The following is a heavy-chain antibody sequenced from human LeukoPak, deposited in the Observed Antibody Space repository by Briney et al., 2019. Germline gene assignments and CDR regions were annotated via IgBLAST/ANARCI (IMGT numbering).Heavy chain of an antibody. CDR2: IYYSGST. CDR1: GGSMTSYY. J-gene: IGHJ4*02. V-gene: IGHV4-59*01. CDR3: ARRVGSYLDY. D-gene: IGHD3-16*02. Sequence: TSETLSLTCSVSGGSMTSYYWTWIRQPPGKALEWIGYIYYSGSTYYNPSLKSRVTISVDTSKNQFSLNLTSVTAADTAVYYCARRVGSYLDYWGQGSLVTVSS.